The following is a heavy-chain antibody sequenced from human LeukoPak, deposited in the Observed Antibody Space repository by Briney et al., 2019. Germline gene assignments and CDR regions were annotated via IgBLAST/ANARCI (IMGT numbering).Heavy chain of an antibody. V-gene: IGHV3-48*03. D-gene: IGHD6-19*01. J-gene: IGHJ4*02. CDR2: ISSSDSTI. Sequence: GGSLRLSCAASGFTFSSYEMNWVRQAPGKGLEWVSYISSSDSTIYYADSVKGRFTISRDNAKNSLYLQMNSLRAEDTAVYYCARAYSSGWFPGTFDYWGQGTLVTVSS. CDR3: ARAYSSGWFPGTFDY. CDR1: GFTFSSYE.